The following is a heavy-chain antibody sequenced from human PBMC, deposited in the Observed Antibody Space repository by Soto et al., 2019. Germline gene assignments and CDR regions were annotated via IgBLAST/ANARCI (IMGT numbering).Heavy chain of an antibody. J-gene: IGHJ6*02. CDR2: IIPIFGTA. CDR3: ARDNWNRHYYYYGMDV. D-gene: IGHD1-20*01. V-gene: IGHV1-69*13. CDR1: GGTFSSYA. Sequence: GASVKVSCKASGGTFSSYAISWVRQAPGQGLEWMGGIIPIFGTANYAQKFQGRVTITAGESTSTAYMELSSLRSEDTAVYYCARDNWNRHYYYYGMDVWGQGTTVTVSS.